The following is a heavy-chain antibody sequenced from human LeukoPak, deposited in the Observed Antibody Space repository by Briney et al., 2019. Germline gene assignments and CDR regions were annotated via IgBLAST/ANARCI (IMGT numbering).Heavy chain of an antibody. Sequence: GGSLRLSCAASGFTFSDYYMSWIRQAPGKGLEWVSYTSSSASTIYYADSVKGRFTISRDNAKNSLYLQMNSLRAEDTALYYCARDLAVWYYYDSSGYKGLDYWGQGTLVTVSS. CDR2: TSSSASTI. CDR3: ARDLAVWYYYDSSGYKGLDY. CDR1: GFTFSDYY. D-gene: IGHD3-22*01. V-gene: IGHV3-11*01. J-gene: IGHJ4*02.